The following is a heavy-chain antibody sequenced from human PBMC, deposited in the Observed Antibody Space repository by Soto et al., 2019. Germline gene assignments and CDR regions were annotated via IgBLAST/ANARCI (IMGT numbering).Heavy chain of an antibody. CDR1: GFTLSNFD. Sequence: EAQLVESGGGLVQPGGSLRLSCAASGFTLSNFDMHWVRLATVKGLEWVSGIASAGDTFYAGFVKGRFTISREIDNNSFLLQMNNLRAEDTALYYCVRTLYRPGNYFGQGILVTVSS. CDR3: VRTLYRPGNY. J-gene: IGHJ4*02. V-gene: IGHV3-13*01. CDR2: IASAGDT. D-gene: IGHD3-10*01.